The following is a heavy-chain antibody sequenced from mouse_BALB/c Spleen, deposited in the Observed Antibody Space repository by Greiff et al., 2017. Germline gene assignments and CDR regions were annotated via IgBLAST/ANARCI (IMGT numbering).Heavy chain of an antibody. CDR2: ISSGGSYT. Sequence: EVMLVESGGGLVKPGGSLKLSCAASGFTFSSYTMSWVRQTPEKRLEWVATISSGGSYTYYPDSVKGRFTISRDNAKNTLYLQMSSLKSEDTAMYYCTGEGGYEDYWGQGTTLTVSS. V-gene: IGHV5-6-4*01. CDR1: GFTFSSYT. D-gene: IGHD2-14*01. CDR3: TGEGGYEDY. J-gene: IGHJ2*01.